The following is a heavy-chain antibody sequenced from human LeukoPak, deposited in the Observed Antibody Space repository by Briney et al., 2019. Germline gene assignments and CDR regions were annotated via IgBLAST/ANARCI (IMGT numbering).Heavy chain of an antibody. Sequence: PGGSLRLSCAASGFTFSSYSMNWVRQAPGKGLEWVSGISWNSGSIGYADSVKGRFTISRDNAKNSLYLQMNSLRAEDTALYYCAKDRGSYAVYYFDYWGQGTLVTVSS. D-gene: IGHD1-26*01. CDR2: ISWNSGSI. V-gene: IGHV3-9*01. CDR1: GFTFSSYS. CDR3: AKDRGSYAVYYFDY. J-gene: IGHJ4*02.